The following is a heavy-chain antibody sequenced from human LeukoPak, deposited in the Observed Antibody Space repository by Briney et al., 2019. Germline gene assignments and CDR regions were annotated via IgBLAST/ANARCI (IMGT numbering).Heavy chain of an antibody. CDR1: GFTFSSYW. Sequence: PGGSLRLSCAASGFTFSSYWMSWVRQAPGKGLEWVANIKQDGSEKYYVDSVKGRFTISRDNAKNSLYLQMNSLRAEDTAVYYCARPRYCSSTSCSGGFDPWGQGTLVTVSS. D-gene: IGHD2-2*01. CDR2: IKQDGSEK. CDR3: ARPRYCSSTSCSGGFDP. V-gene: IGHV3-7*03. J-gene: IGHJ5*02.